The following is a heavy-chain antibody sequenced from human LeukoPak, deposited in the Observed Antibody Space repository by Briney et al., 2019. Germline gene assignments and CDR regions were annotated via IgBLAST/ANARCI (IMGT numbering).Heavy chain of an antibody. Sequence: GGSLRLSCAASGFTFSSYSMNWVRQAPGKGLEWVSYISSSSSSTIYYADSVKGRFTISRDNAKNSLYLQMNSLRAEDTAVYYCARDPKWAFGGPNGGDFDFWSQGSLVTVSS. J-gene: IGHJ4*02. CDR2: ISSSSSSTI. CDR1: GFTFSSYS. V-gene: IGHV3-48*04. D-gene: IGHD3-16*01. CDR3: ARDPKWAFGGPNGGDFDF.